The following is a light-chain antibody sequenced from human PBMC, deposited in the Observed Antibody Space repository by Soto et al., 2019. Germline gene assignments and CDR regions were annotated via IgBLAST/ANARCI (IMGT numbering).Light chain of an antibody. CDR3: HVWDSNSDHPYV. CDR1: NIGSKS. CDR2: YDS. J-gene: IGLJ1*01. V-gene: IGLV3-21*04. Sequence: SSELTQPPSVSVAPGKTARITCGGNNIGSKSGHWYQQKPGQAPVLAIHYDSDRPSVIPERFSGSTPGNTATLTIIRGVDGDEAADYCHVWDSNSDHPYVFGTGTKVTVL.